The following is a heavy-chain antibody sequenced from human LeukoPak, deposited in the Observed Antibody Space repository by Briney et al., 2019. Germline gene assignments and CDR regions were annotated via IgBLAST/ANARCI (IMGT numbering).Heavy chain of an antibody. CDR2: IIPIFGTA. CDR3: AKGGAMIVGLPFDY. Sequence: SVKVSCKASGGTFSSYAISWVRQAPGQGLEWVGGIIPIFGTANYAQKFQGRVTITADKSTSTAYMELSSLRSEDTAVYYCAKGGAMIVGLPFDYWGQGTLVTVSS. J-gene: IGHJ4*02. CDR1: GGTFSSYA. V-gene: IGHV1-69*06. D-gene: IGHD3-22*01.